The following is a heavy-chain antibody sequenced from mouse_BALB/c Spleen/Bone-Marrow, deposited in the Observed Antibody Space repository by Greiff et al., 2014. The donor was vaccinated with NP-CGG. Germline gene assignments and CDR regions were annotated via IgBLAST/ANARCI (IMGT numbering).Heavy chain of an antibody. Sequence: VQVVESGPELVKPGALVKISCKASGYTFTSYDINWVKQRPGQGLEWIGWIYPGDGSTKYNEKFKGKATLTADKSSSTAYMQLSSLTSENSAAYFCARNGNYRYAMDYWGQGTSVTVSS. J-gene: IGHJ4*01. CDR3: ARNGNYRYAMDY. V-gene: IGHV1S56*01. CDR1: GYTFTSYD. CDR2: IYPGDGST. D-gene: IGHD2-1*01.